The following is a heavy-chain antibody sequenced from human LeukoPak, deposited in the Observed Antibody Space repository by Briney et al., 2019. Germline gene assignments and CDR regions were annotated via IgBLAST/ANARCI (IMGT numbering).Heavy chain of an antibody. J-gene: IGHJ6*03. CDR3: ARGGDGYNFYYYYYYMDV. V-gene: IGHV1-8*02. Sequence: ASVKVSCKASGYTFTSYGISWVRQAPGQGLEWMGWMNPNSGNTGYAQKFQGRVTITRNTSISTAYMELSSLRSEDTAVYYCARGGDGYNFYYYYYYMDVWGKGTTVTISS. CDR2: MNPNSGNT. CDR1: GYTFTSYG. D-gene: IGHD5-24*01.